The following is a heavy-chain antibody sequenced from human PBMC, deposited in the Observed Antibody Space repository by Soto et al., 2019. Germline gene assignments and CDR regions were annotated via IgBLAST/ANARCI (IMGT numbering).Heavy chain of an antibody. CDR3: ARGNYDFWSGYVNWFDP. CDR2: IYYSGST. J-gene: IGHJ5*02. CDR1: GGSISSGGYY. D-gene: IGHD3-3*01. Sequence: LSLTCTVSGGSISSGGYYWSWIRQHPGKGLEWIGYIYYSGSTYYNPSLKSRVTISVDTSKNQFSLKLSSVTAADTAVYYCARGNYDFWSGYVNWFDPWGQGTLVTVSS. V-gene: IGHV4-31*03.